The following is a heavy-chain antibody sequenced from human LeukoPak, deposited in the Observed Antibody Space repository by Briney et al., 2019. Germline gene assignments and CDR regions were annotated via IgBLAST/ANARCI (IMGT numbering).Heavy chain of an antibody. Sequence: GGSLRLSCAASGFIFSTSWMYWVRQAPGKGLVWVSRIGPDGTDTRYADRVKGRFTISRDNAENTLYLQMNSLRAEDTAVYYCARDGLGSAFDYWGQGTLVTVSS. CDR2: IGPDGTDT. J-gene: IGHJ4*02. CDR3: ARDGLGSAFDY. V-gene: IGHV3-74*01. CDR1: GFIFSTSW. D-gene: IGHD3/OR15-3a*01.